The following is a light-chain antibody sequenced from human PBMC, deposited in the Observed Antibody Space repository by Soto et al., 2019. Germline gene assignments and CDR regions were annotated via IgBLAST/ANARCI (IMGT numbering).Light chain of an antibody. J-gene: IGKJ1*01. Sequence: EIVLTQSPGTLSASPGERATLSCRASQSVSNNYLAWYQQKPGQAPRLLIYGASNRATGIPDRFSGSGSGTDFNLTISSLEPEDFAVYHCQQRSNWPRTFGQGTKVDIK. CDR2: GAS. CDR1: QSVSNNY. V-gene: IGKV3D-20*02. CDR3: QQRSNWPRT.